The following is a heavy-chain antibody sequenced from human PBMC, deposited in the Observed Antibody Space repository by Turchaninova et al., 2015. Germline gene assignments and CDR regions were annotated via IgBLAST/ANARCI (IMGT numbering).Heavy chain of an antibody. CDR3: AKAKDYGVVIRYFDP. CDR1: GFTFSHYA. V-gene: IGHV3-23*01. CDR2: ISAGGDTT. D-gene: IGHD3-3*01. J-gene: IGHJ5*02. Sequence: GSLRLSCTASGFTFSHYAMNWVRQAPGEGLEWVSAISAGGDTTYYADSVKGRLTTSRDNAKSTLFLRMDGLSAGDTAVYYCAKAKDYGVVIRYFDPWGQGTLVTVS.